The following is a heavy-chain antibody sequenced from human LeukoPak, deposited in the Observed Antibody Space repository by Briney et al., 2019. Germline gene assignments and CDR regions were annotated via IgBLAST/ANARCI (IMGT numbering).Heavy chain of an antibody. CDR1: GFTVSSNY. J-gene: IGHJ4*02. CDR2: IYSGGST. V-gene: IGHV3-53*01. CDR3: AKSYNGYESKPDY. D-gene: IGHD5-12*01. Sequence: GSLRLSCAASGFTVSSNYMSWVRQAPGKGLEWVSVIYSGGSTYYTDSVKGRFTISRDNSNITLYLQMNSLRAEDTAVYYCAKSYNGYESKPDYWGQGTLVTVSS.